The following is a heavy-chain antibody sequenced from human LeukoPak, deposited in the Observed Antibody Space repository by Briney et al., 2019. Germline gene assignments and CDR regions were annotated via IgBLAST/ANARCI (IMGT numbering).Heavy chain of an antibody. CDR1: GFTFDDYG. CDR2: IWYDGSNK. J-gene: IGHJ4*02. V-gene: IGHV3-33*08. CDR3: ARDQGFGSSSFDY. Sequence: GGSLRLSCAASGFTFDDYGMSWVRQAPGKGLEWVAVIWYDGSNKYYADSVKGRFTISRDNSKNTLYLQMNSLRAEDTAVYYCARDQGFGSSSFDYWGQGTLVTVSS. D-gene: IGHD6-13*01.